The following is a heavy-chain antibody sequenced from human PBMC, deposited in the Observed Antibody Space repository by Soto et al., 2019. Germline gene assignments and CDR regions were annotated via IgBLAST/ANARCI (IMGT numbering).Heavy chain of an antibody. CDR3: ASSWTVIGVVITTYYYYGMDV. V-gene: IGHV1-69*12. D-gene: IGHD3-22*01. Sequence: QVQLVQSGAEVKKPGSSVKVSCKASGGTFSSYAISWVRQAPGQGLEWMGGIIPIFGTANYAQKFQGRVTITADESTSTAYMELSSLRSEDTAVYYCASSWTVIGVVITTYYYYGMDVWGQGTTVTVSS. CDR1: GGTFSSYA. J-gene: IGHJ6*02. CDR2: IIPIFGTA.